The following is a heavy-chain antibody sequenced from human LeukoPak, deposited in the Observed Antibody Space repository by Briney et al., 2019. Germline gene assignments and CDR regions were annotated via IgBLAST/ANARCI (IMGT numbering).Heavy chain of an antibody. J-gene: IGHJ3*02. D-gene: IGHD6-13*01. CDR3: AKDSGSWYFGAFDI. Sequence: PGGSLRLSCAASGFTFDDYGMSWVRQAPGKGLEWVSGINWNGGSTGYADSVKGRFTISRDNAKNSLYLQMNSLRAEDTALYYCAKDSGSWYFGAFDIWGQGTMVTVSS. V-gene: IGHV3-20*04. CDR1: GFTFDDYG. CDR2: INWNGGST.